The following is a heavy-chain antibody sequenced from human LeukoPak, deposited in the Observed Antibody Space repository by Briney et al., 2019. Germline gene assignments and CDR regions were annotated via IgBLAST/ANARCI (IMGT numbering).Heavy chain of an antibody. V-gene: IGHV3-23*01. CDR2: ISDSGDST. CDR1: GFSFSSYG. J-gene: IGHJ3*02. Sequence: KPGGSLRLSCAASGFSFSSYGMSWVRQAPGKGLEWVSGISDSGDSTYYADSVKGRFTISRDISKNTLFLQMNSLRAEDTAVYYCAKIQGWFNAAFHIGGQGTMVTVSS. CDR3: AKIQGWFNAAFHI. D-gene: IGHD6-19*01.